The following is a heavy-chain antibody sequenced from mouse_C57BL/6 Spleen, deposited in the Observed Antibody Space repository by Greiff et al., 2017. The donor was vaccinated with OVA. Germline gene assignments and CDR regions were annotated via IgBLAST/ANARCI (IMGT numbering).Heavy chain of an antibody. D-gene: IGHD1-1*01. V-gene: IGHV6-6*01. Sequence: EVKLQESGGGLVQPGGSMKLSCAASGFTFSDAWMDWVRQSPEKGLEWVAEIRNKANNHATYYAESVKGRFTISRDDSKSSVYLQMNSLRAEDTGIYYCTRGSYDYLAWFAYWGQGTLVTVSA. CDR3: TRGSYDYLAWFAY. CDR1: GFTFSDAW. CDR2: IRNKANNHAT. J-gene: IGHJ3*01.